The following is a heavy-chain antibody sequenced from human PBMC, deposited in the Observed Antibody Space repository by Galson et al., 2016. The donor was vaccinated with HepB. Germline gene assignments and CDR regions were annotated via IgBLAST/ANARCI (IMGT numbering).Heavy chain of an antibody. CDR1: GYTFNHYV. J-gene: IGHJ1*01. Sequence: SVKVSCKASGYTFNHYVITWVRQAPGQGLEWMGWISGYNGNTNYAQNLQGRITMTIEPSTNTAYMELRSLTSDDTAVYFCARGSKTAGVNWGQGTLVTVSS. CDR3: ARGSKTAGVN. CDR2: ISGYNGNT. D-gene: IGHD6-19*01. V-gene: IGHV1-18*01.